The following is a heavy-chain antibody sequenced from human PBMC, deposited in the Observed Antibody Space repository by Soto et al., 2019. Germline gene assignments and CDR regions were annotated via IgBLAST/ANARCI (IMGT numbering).Heavy chain of an antibody. CDR1: GFTFSSYA. CDR2: ISGSGGST. Sequence: GGPLRLSCAASGFTFSSYALSWVRQAPGKGLEWVSAISGSGGSTYYADSVKGRFTISRDNSKNTLYLQMNSLSAEDTAVYYCAKDHRRNWNFPSYWGQGTLVRSPQ. D-gene: IGHD1-7*01. CDR3: AKDHRRNWNFPSY. V-gene: IGHV3-23*01. J-gene: IGHJ4*02.